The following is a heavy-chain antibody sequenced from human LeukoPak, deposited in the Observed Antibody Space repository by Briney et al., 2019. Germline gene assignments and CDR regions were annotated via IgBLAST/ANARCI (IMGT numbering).Heavy chain of an antibody. CDR2: INHSGST. D-gene: IGHD5-18*01. J-gene: IGHJ4*02. V-gene: IGHV4-34*01. Sequence: SETLSLTCAAYGGSLSGYYWSWIRQPPGKGLEWIGEINHSGSTNYNPSLKSRVTISVDTSKNQFSLKLSSVTAADTAVYYCARGGKSGYSYGPLARSLDYWGQGTLVTVSS. CDR3: ARGGKSGYSYGPLARSLDY. CDR1: GGSLSGYY.